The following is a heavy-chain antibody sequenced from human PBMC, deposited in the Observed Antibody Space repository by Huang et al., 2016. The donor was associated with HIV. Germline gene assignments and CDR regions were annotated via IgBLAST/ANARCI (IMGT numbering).Heavy chain of an antibody. CDR3: ARAVQSTLRGFDV. J-gene: IGHJ3*01. D-gene: IGHD2-2*01. V-gene: IGHV3-21*02. Sequence: DVQLVESGGGLVKPGGSLRLSCAASAFTFSGYNMIWVRQAPGKGLDWVAGISYSGSNIYYADSVKGRFTISRDNAKNSVFLQMNSLRAEDTALYYCARAVQSTLRGFDVWGRGTLVTVSS. CDR2: ISYSGSNI. CDR1: AFTFSGYN.